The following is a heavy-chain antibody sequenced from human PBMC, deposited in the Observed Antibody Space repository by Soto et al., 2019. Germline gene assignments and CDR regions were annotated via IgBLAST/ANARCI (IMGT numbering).Heavy chain of an antibody. CDR2: IKSNADGGTA. CDR3: TTGVATAKYYFDF. D-gene: IGHD6-25*01. J-gene: IGHJ4*02. Sequence: GGSLRLSCAASGFTFNNAWMSWVRQAPGTGLKWVGRIKSNADGGTADYNPPVKGRFTISRDDSKNTLFLHINSLKTEDTAVYYCTTGVATAKYYFDFWGQGTLVTVSS. CDR1: GFTFNNAW. V-gene: IGHV3-15*01.